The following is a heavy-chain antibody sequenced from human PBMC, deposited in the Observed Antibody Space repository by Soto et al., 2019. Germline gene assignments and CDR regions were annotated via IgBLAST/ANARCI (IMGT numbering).Heavy chain of an antibody. CDR1: GGTFSSYA. CDR3: ARGWNDFPH. CDR2: IIPVFGTA. J-gene: IGHJ1*01. V-gene: IGHV1-69*01. D-gene: IGHD1-1*01. Sequence: QVPLVQSGAEVKKTGSSVKVSCKASGGTFSSYAISWVRQAPGQGLECMGGIIPVFGTANYAQKFQGRVTINADESTSTVYMELSSLRSEDTAVYYCARGWNDFPHWGQGTLVTVSS.